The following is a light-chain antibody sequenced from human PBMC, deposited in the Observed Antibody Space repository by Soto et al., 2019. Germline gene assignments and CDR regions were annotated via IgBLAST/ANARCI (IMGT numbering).Light chain of an antibody. CDR2: GAS. CDR1: QSVSSN. CDR3: QQYASSPLLT. Sequence: DIVLTQTPATLSVSPGERATLSCRASQSVSSNLAWYQQKPGQAPRLLIYGASSRATGIPARFSGSGFETEFTLTISSLQSEDFAVYYCQQYASSPLLTFGGGTKVEIK. J-gene: IGKJ4*01. V-gene: IGKV3-15*01.